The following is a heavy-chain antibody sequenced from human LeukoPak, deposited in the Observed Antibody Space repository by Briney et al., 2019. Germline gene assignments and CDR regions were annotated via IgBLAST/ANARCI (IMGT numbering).Heavy chain of an antibody. CDR3: ARDAIDSSGFDFDY. J-gene: IGHJ4*02. D-gene: IGHD3-22*01. V-gene: IGHV3-11*01. Sequence: GGSLRLSCAASGFTFSDYYMTWIRQAPGRGLEWISYISTSAGTIYYADSVKGRFTISRDNAKNSLYLQMNSLRAEDTAVYYCARDAIDSSGFDFDYWGQGTLVTVSS. CDR1: GFTFSDYY. CDR2: ISTSAGTI.